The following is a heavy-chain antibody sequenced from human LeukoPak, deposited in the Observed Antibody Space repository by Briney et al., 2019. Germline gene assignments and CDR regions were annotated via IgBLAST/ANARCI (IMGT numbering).Heavy chain of an antibody. V-gene: IGHV1-69*13. CDR1: GGTFSSYV. D-gene: IGHD3-22*01. Sequence: ASVKVSCKASGGTFSSYVINWVRQAPGQGLEWMGGIIPIFSTPNYAQKFQGRVTITADESTSTAYMELSSLRSEDTAVYYCASAAEGPTYYYDSSGYYPDYWGQGTLVTVSS. J-gene: IGHJ4*02. CDR2: IIPIFSTP. CDR3: ASAAEGPTYYYDSSGYYPDY.